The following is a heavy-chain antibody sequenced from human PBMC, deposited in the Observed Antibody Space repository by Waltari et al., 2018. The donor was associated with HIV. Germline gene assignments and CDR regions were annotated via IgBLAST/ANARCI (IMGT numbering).Heavy chain of an antibody. Sequence: QVQLVQSGAEVKKPGASVKVSCKVSGYTLNELSMHWVRQAPGKGLEWMGGFDPEDGETIYAQKFQGRVTMTEDTSTDTAYMELSSLRSEDTAVYYCATSGDCSSTSCYEWFDPWGQGTLVTVSS. CDR1: GYTLNELS. CDR3: ATSGDCSSTSCYEWFDP. V-gene: IGHV1-24*01. D-gene: IGHD2-2*01. CDR2: FDPEDGET. J-gene: IGHJ5*02.